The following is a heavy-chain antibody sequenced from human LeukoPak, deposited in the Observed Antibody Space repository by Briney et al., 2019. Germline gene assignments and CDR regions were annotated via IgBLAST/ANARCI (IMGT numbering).Heavy chain of an antibody. CDR2: INHSGST. CDR3: ARPIAAAGTFDY. V-gene: IGHV4-34*01. Sequence: PSETLSLTCAVYGGSFSGYYWSWIRQPPGKGLEWIGEINHSGSTNYNPSLKSRVTISVDTSKNQFSLKLSSVTAADTAVYYCARPIAAAGTFDYWGQGTLVTVSS. D-gene: IGHD6-13*01. CDR1: GGSFSGYY. J-gene: IGHJ4*02.